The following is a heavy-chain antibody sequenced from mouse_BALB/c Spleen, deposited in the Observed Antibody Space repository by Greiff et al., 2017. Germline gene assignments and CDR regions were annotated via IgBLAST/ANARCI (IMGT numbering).Heavy chain of an antibody. V-gene: IGHV6-6*02. CDR2: IRLKSNNYAT. J-gene: IGHJ1*01. D-gene: IGHD1-2*01. CDR3: TRPTATPDWYFDV. Sequence: EVQVEESGGGLVQPGGSMKLSCVASGFTFSNYWMNWVRQSPEKGLEWVAEIRLKSNNYATHYSESVKGRFTISRDDSKSSVYLQMNNLRAEDTGIYYCTRPTATPDWYFDVWGAGTTVTVSS. CDR1: GFTFSNYW.